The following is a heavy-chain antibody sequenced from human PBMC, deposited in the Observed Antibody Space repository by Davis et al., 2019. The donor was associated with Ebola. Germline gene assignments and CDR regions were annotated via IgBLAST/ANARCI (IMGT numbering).Heavy chain of an antibody. J-gene: IGHJ5*02. Sequence: LSLTCAASGFTFSSYGMHWVRQAPGKGLEWVAVIWYDGSNKYYADSVKGRFTISRDNSKNSLYLQMNSLRAEDTAVYYCARMRVLVVYATYNWFDPWGQGTLVTVSS. CDR1: GFTFSSYG. D-gene: IGHD2-8*02. CDR3: ARMRVLVVYATYNWFDP. V-gene: IGHV3-33*01. CDR2: IWYDGSNK.